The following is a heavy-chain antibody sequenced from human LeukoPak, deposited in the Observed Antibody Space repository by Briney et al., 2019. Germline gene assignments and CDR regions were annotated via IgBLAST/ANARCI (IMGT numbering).Heavy chain of an antibody. J-gene: IGHJ6*02. CDR1: GGSFSGYY. Sequence: SETLSLTCAVYGGSFSGYYWSWIRQPPGKGLEWIGEISHSGSTNYNPSLKSRVTISVDTSKNQFSLKLSSVTAADTAVYYCARGIAVAGTGYYYYYGMDVWGQGTTVTVSS. V-gene: IGHV4-34*01. D-gene: IGHD6-19*01. CDR2: ISHSGST. CDR3: ARGIAVAGTGYYYYYGMDV.